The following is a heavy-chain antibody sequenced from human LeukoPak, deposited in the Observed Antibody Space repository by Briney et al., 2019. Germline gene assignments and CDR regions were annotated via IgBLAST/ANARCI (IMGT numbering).Heavy chain of an antibody. CDR1: GFTFSTYS. CDR2: ISGSGGST. CDR3: AKSNREQLVRSYGLDV. J-gene: IGHJ6*02. Sequence: GGSLRLSCAASGFTFSTYSVSWVRHAPGKGLEWVSDISGSGGSTYYADSVNGRFTITRDNSKDTVYLQMNSIRVDDTAVYYCAKSNREQLVRSYGLDVWGQGTTVTVSS. D-gene: IGHD6-13*01. V-gene: IGHV3-23*01.